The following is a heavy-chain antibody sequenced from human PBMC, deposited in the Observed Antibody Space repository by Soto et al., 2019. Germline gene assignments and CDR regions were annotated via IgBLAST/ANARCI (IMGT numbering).Heavy chain of an antibody. Sequence: QVQLVESGGGVVQPGRSLRLSCVPSGFTFSSYAMHWVRQAPGKGLEWVAIISYDGTNKYYADSVRGRFTISRDNSRNTXXLQMNSLRVEDTALYYCVKDRGRYCSGGTCYLFDSWGQGALVTVSS. V-gene: IGHV3-30*04. J-gene: IGHJ4*02. D-gene: IGHD2-15*01. CDR1: GFTFSSYA. CDR3: VKDRGRYCSGGTCYLFDS. CDR2: ISYDGTNK.